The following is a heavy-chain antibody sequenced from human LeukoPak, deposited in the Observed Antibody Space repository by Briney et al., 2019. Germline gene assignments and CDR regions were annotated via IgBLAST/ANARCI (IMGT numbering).Heavy chain of an antibody. Sequence: PGGSLRLSCAASGFTFRSYSMNWVRQAPGKGLEWVSYITSGSSPIYYADSVKGRFTISRDNAKNSLYLQMNSLRDEDTAVYYCARRAYGDDPFDYWGQGTLVTVSS. CDR3: ARRAYGDDPFDY. CDR2: ITSGSSPI. J-gene: IGHJ4*02. CDR1: GFTFRSYS. D-gene: IGHD4-17*01. V-gene: IGHV3-48*02.